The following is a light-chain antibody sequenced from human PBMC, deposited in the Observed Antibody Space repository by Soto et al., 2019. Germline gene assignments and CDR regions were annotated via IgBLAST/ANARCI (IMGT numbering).Light chain of an antibody. CDR3: QQYNDWPRT. J-gene: IGKJ5*01. CDR2: GAS. Sequence: EIVMTQSPATLSVTPGERVTLSFRASQSFSSNLAWYQHKPGQAPRLLIYGASTTATDVPPRFSGSGSGTEFTLTISNLQSEDFAVYYCQQYNDWPRTFGQGTRLEIK. V-gene: IGKV3-15*01. CDR1: QSFSSN.